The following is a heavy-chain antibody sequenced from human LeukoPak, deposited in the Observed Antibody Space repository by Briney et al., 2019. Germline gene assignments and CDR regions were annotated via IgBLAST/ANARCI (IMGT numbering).Heavy chain of an antibody. V-gene: IGHV3-48*01. Sequence: GGSLRLSCAASGFTFSSYSMNWVRQAPGKGLEWVSYIGNTGSTTYYADSVTGRFTISRDNAKNSLYLQMNTLRAEDTAVYYCVRDKPRCCGVIPSNIDDYWGQGTLVTVSS. CDR2: IGNTGSTT. J-gene: IGHJ4*02. D-gene: IGHD2/OR15-2a*01. CDR3: VRDKPRCCGVIPSNIDDY. CDR1: GFTFSSYS.